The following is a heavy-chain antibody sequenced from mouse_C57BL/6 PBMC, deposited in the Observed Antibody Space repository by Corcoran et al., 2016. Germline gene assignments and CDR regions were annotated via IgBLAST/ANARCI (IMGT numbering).Heavy chain of an antibody. D-gene: IGHD1-1*01. Sequence: EVQLQQSGPELVKPGASVKISCKASGYTFTDYYMNWVKQSHGKSLEWIGDINPNNGGTRYNQKFKGKATLTVDKSSSTAYLELRSLTAADSAVYDCARCYYYGRGFAYGGQGTLVTVSA. CDR1: GYTFTDYY. J-gene: IGHJ3*01. CDR3: ARCYYYGRGFAY. CDR2: INPNNGGT. V-gene: IGHV1-26*01.